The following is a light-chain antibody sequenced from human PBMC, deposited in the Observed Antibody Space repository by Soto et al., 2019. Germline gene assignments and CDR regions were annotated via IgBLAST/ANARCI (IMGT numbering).Light chain of an antibody. Sequence: QSVLTQPASVSGSPGQSITISCTGTSSDVGGYNYVSWYQQHPGKAPKLIIYEVSNRPSGVANRFSGSKSGNTASLTISGLQAEDEADYYCKSYTSISTLVFGGGTKLTVL. J-gene: IGLJ2*01. CDR3: KSYTSISTLV. V-gene: IGLV2-14*01. CDR2: EVS. CDR1: SSDVGGYNY.